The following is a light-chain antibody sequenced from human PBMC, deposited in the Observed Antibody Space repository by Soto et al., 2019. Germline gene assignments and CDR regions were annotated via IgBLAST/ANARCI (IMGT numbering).Light chain of an antibody. V-gene: IGKV3D-11*01. Sequence: EIVLTHSPATLSSFPCDIVTLSCRASQGVNTRLAWYQHRPGQAPRLLIYQTSIRAAGIPARFSASGTGTDFTLTISDVQPEDFAVYYCHQRQSWPRTFGQGTKVDIK. J-gene: IGKJ1*01. CDR2: QTS. CDR1: QGVNTR. CDR3: HQRQSWPRT.